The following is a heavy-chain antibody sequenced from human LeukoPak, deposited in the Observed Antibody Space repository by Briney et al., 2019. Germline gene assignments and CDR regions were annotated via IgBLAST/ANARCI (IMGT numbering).Heavy chain of an antibody. CDR1: GFTFSSSA. J-gene: IGHJ4*02. CDR3: ARDYCSSTSCLFDY. CDR2: ISASGGST. V-gene: IGHV3-23*01. D-gene: IGHD2-2*01. Sequence: GGSLRLSCAASGFTFSSSAMSWVRQVPAKGLEWVSGISASGGSTSYADSVRGRFTISRDNSKNTLYVQMNSLRDEDTAVYYCARDYCSSTSCLFDYWGQGTLVTVSS.